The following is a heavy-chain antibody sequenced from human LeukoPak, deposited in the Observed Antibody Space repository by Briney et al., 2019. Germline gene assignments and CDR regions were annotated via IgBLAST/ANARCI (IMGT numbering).Heavy chain of an antibody. CDR3: ARATGYSSSWYVSWFDP. V-gene: IGHV4-4*07. J-gene: IGHJ5*02. CDR2: IYSSGST. CDR1: GGSMSNSY. D-gene: IGHD6-13*01. Sequence: PSETLSLTCAVSGGSMSNSYWSWIRQPAGKGLEWIGRIYSSGSTNYNPSLKSRVTMSIDTSKNQFSLKLSSVTAADTAVYYCARATGYSSSWYVSWFDPWGQGTLVTVSS.